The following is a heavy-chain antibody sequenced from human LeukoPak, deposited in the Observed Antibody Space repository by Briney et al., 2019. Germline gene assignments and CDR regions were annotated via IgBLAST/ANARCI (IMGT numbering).Heavy chain of an antibody. Sequence: PSETLSLTCTVSGVSISNYYWSWIRQPAGKGLEWIGRIYSSGTTIYNPSLKSRVTMSVDTSKNQFSLKLSSVTAADTAVYFCASGSSGYDPRGQGTLVTVSS. CDR2: IYSSGTT. V-gene: IGHV4-4*07. J-gene: IGHJ4*02. CDR3: ASGSSGYDP. D-gene: IGHD5-12*01. CDR1: GVSISNYY.